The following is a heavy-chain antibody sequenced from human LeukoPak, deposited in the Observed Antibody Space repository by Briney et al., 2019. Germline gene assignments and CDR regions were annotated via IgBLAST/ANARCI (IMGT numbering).Heavy chain of an antibody. CDR3: ARDGSGTV. Sequence: GGSLRLSCAASGFTFSSYAMHWVRQAPGKGLEWVAVISYDGSNKYYADSVKGRFTISRDNSKNTLYLQMNSLRAEDTAVYYCARDGSGTVGGQGTTVTVSS. V-gene: IGHV3-30-3*01. D-gene: IGHD3-10*01. CDR1: GFTFSSYA. CDR2: ISYDGSNK. J-gene: IGHJ6*02.